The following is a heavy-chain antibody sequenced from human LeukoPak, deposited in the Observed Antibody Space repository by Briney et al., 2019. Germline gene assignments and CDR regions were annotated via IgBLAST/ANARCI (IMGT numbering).Heavy chain of an antibody. CDR2: ISSGST. Sequence: SETLSLTCTVSGDSISSGDYYWSWIRQPAGKGLEWIGRISSGSTNYNPSLKSRVTISVDTSKNQFSLKLSSVTAADTAVYHCARESSAAAGDYWGQGTLVTVSS. J-gene: IGHJ4*02. V-gene: IGHV4-61*02. CDR1: GDSISSGDYY. CDR3: ARESSAAAGDY. D-gene: IGHD6-13*01.